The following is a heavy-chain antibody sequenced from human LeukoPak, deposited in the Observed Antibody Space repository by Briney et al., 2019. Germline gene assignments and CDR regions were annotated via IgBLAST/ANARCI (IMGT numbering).Heavy chain of an antibody. J-gene: IGHJ4*02. Sequence: GSLRLSCAASGFTFSNYAMHWVRQAPGKGLEWVAVISYDGDNKYYADSVKGRFTISRDNFKNTLYLQMNSLRAEDTAVYYCAKEGYSYGNFDYWGQGTLVTVSS. CDR3: AKEGYSYGNFDY. CDR2: ISYDGDNK. V-gene: IGHV3-30-3*01. D-gene: IGHD5-18*01. CDR1: GFTFSNYA.